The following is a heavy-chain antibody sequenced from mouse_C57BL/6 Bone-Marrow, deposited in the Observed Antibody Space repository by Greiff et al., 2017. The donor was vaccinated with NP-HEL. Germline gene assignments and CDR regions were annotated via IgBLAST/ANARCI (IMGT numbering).Heavy chain of an antibody. CDR2: IHPNSGST. Sequence: VQLQQPGAELVKPGASVKLSCKASGYTFTSYWMHWVKQRPGQGLEWIGMIHPNSGSTNYNEKFKSKATLTVDKSSSTAYMQLSSLTSEDSAVYYCAPITTVVATSWYFDVWGTGTTVTVSS. CDR1: GYTFTSYW. D-gene: IGHD1-1*01. V-gene: IGHV1-64*01. CDR3: APITTVVATSWYFDV. J-gene: IGHJ1*03.